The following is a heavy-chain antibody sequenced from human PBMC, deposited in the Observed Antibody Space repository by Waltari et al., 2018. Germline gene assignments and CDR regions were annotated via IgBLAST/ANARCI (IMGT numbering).Heavy chain of an antibody. CDR3: ATGGNSGYFDY. J-gene: IGHJ4*02. CDR2: IYYSGST. D-gene: IGHD2-21*02. CDR1: GGSISSGGYY. V-gene: IGHV4-31*03. Sequence: QVQLQESGPGLVKPSQTLSLTCTVSGGSISSGGYYWSWIRQHPGQGLEWIGYIYYSGSTYYNPSIKSRVTISVDTSKNQFSLKLSSVTAADTAVYYCATGGNSGYFDYWGQGTLVTVSS.